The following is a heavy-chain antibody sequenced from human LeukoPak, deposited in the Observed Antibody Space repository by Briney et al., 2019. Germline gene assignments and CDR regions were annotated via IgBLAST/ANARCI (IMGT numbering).Heavy chain of an antibody. CDR3: AKVGYSSSSERFDY. V-gene: IGHV1-8*02. D-gene: IGHD6-6*01. CDR1: GGTFSSYA. J-gene: IGHJ4*02. Sequence: ASVKVSCKASGGTFSSYAISWVRQAPGQGLEWMGWMNPNSGNTGYAQKFQGRVTMTRNTSISTAYMELSSLRSEDTAVYYCAKVGYSSSSERFDYWGQGTLVTVSS. CDR2: MNPNSGNT.